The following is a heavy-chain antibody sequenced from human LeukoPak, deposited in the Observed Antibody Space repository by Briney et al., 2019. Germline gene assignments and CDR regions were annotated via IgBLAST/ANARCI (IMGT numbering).Heavy chain of an antibody. J-gene: IGHJ6*03. CDR3: ARGIRGYSSYYYYYYMDV. CDR1: GGSFSGYY. Sequence: SETLSLTCAVYGGSFSGYYWSWIRQPPGKGLEWIGEINHSGSTNYNPSLKSRVTISVDTSKNQFSLKLSSVTAADTAAYYCARGIRGYSSYYYYYYMDVWGKGTTVTVSS. V-gene: IGHV4-34*01. CDR2: INHSGST. D-gene: IGHD5-18*01.